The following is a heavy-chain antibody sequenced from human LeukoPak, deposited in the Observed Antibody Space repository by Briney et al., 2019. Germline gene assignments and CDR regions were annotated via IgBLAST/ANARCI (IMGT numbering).Heavy chain of an antibody. J-gene: IGHJ3*02. CDR1: DNSFMNSG. V-gene: IGHV1-18*01. CDR2: SSANNGNT. Sequence: ASVKVSCKASDNSFMNSGSTWVRRAPGQGLEWMGWSSANNGNTNYAQKLQGRVTMTTDTSTSTAYMELRSLRSDDTAVYYCARDVVVVAARGDAFDIWGQGTMVTVSS. D-gene: IGHD2-15*01. CDR3: ARDVVVVAARGDAFDI.